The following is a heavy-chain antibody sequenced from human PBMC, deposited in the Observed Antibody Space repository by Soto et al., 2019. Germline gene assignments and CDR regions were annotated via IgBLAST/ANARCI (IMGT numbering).Heavy chain of an antibody. J-gene: IGHJ5*02. CDR3: TRDEGGGYDNWFNP. D-gene: IGHD1-26*01. CDR2: ISSGSAYI. CDR1: FTFTSYS. Sequence: EVQLVESGGGLVKPGGSLRLSCTFTFTSYSLNWVRQAPGKGLEWVSSISSGSAYIKYADSVKGRLTIPRDNANNLLYLQLSSLRVHDTAVYCCTRDEGGGYDNWFNPWGQGTLVTVSS. V-gene: IGHV3-21*01.